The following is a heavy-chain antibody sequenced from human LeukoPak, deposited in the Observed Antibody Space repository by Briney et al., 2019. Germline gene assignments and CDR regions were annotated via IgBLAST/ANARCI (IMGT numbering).Heavy chain of an antibody. D-gene: IGHD3-16*01. V-gene: IGHV6-1*01. CDR1: GDSVSSDNVA. Sequence: SQTLSLSCDISGDSVSSDNVACDWIRQSPSRCLEWLVCTYYGSQWPQQYRGSVKGRLTINPDTTKYQSYLQLNFVTPDATATYYCARWIHATGGLDYWGQGTLVTASS. CDR2: TYYGSQWPQ. CDR3: ARWIHATGGLDY. J-gene: IGHJ4*02.